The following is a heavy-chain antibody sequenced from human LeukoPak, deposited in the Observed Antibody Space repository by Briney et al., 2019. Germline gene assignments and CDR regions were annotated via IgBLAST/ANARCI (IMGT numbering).Heavy chain of an antibody. Sequence: PSETLSLTCAVSGASISSGTYSWGWMRQPPGKGPEWIGSFSYSGDAYYNSPLKSRVTISMGTSKNQFSLEVTSVTAADTAVYYCWAIVPTNKLDYWGQGTLVTVSS. CDR3: WAIVPTNKLDY. D-gene: IGHD5-12*01. J-gene: IGHJ4*02. V-gene: IGHV4-39*01. CDR2: FSYSGDA. CDR1: GASISSGTYS.